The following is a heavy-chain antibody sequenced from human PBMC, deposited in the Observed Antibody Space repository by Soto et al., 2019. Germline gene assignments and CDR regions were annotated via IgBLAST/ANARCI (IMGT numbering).Heavy chain of an antibody. V-gene: IGHV3-23*01. J-gene: IGHJ4*02. CDR1: GFTFSTYG. CDR3: AKSGRTSSYYGGDY. CDR2: IGTSGANT. D-gene: IGHD2-2*01. Sequence: GGSLRLSCAASGFTFSTYGMAWVRQAPGKGLEWVSAIGTSGANTYYADSVKGRFTISRDNSRSTLHLQMNSLRAEDTAVYYCAKSGRTSSYYGGDYWGQGTLVTVSS.